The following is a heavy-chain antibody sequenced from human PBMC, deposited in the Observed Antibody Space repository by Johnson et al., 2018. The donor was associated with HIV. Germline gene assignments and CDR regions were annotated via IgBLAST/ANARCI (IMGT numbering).Heavy chain of an antibody. Sequence: VQLVESGGGVVRPGGSLRLSCAASGFTVSTYHMSWVRQAPGKGLEWVSVIYDGGRTYYGDSVKGRFTISGDTSKNTLHLEMNSLRAEDTAMYYCARDWNNWNYGVPDAFDIWGQGTMVTVSS. D-gene: IGHD1-7*01. V-gene: IGHV3-53*01. CDR3: ARDWNNWNYGVPDAFDI. CDR2: IYDGGRT. J-gene: IGHJ3*02. CDR1: GFTVSTYH.